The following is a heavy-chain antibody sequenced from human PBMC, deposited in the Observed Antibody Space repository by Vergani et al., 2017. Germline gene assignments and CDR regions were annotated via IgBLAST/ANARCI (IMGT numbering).Heavy chain of an antibody. CDR3: ARGPYGSGMVDY. CDR1: RYTFTSYD. V-gene: IGHV1-8*03. CDR2: MNPNSGNT. Sequence: QVQLVQSGAEVKKPGASVKVSCKASRYTFTSYDINWVRQAPGQGLEWMGWMNPNSGNTGYAQKFQGRVTITRNTSISTAYMELSSLRSEDTAVYYCARGPYGSGMVDYWGQGTLVTVSS. J-gene: IGHJ4*02. D-gene: IGHD3-10*01.